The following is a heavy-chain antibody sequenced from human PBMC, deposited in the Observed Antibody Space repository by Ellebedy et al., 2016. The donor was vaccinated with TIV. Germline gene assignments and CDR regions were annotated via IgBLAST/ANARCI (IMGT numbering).Heavy chain of an antibody. D-gene: IGHD3-3*01. Sequence: ASVKVSCXASGYTFTGYYMHWVRQAPGQGLEWMGWINPNSGGTNYAQKFQGRVTMTRDTSISTAYMELSRLRSDDTAVYYCARSAAPAYDFWSGYYFGWFDPWGQGTLVTVSS. CDR3: ARSAAPAYDFWSGYYFGWFDP. J-gene: IGHJ5*02. V-gene: IGHV1-2*02. CDR2: INPNSGGT. CDR1: GYTFTGYY.